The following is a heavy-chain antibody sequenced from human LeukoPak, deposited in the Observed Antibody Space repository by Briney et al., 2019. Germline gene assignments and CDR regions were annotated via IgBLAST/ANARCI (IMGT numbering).Heavy chain of an antibody. Sequence: SETLSLTCTVSRASISPYYWSWIRQPAGKGLEWIGHIYTSGSANYNPSLKSRVTMSLDTSKNQFSLKLNSVTAADTAVYYCAKEGMIRGVIDYWGQGALVTVSS. D-gene: IGHD3-10*01. J-gene: IGHJ4*02. CDR1: RASISPYY. CDR2: IYTSGSA. V-gene: IGHV4-4*07. CDR3: AKEGMIRGVIDY.